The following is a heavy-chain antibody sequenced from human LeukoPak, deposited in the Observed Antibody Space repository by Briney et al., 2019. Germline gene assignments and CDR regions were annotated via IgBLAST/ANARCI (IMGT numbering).Heavy chain of an antibody. J-gene: IGHJ5*02. CDR2: IYYSGST. CDR3: ASGVWFDP. CDR1: GGSISSSSYY. Sequence: SETLSLTCTVSGGSISSSSYYWGWIRQPPGKGLEWIGSIYYSGSTYYNPSLKSRVTISVDTSKNQFSLKLSSVTAADTAVYYCASGVWFDPWGQGTLVTVSS. D-gene: IGHD3-10*01. V-gene: IGHV4-39*07.